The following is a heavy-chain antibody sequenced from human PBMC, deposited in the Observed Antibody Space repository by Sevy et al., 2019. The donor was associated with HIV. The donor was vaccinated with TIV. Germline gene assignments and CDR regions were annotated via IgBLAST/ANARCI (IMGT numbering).Heavy chain of an antibody. CDR1: GFTFSSYE. D-gene: IGHD4-17*01. Sequence: GGSLRLSCAASGFTFSSYEMNWVRQAPGKGMEWVSYISNSGTTISYSDSVRGRFTISRDNARNSLYLQMNSLRAEDTAVYYCARDLPPSATTVAHFDYWGQGTLVTVSS. CDR2: ISNSGTTI. V-gene: IGHV3-48*03. CDR3: ARDLPPSATTVAHFDY. J-gene: IGHJ4*02.